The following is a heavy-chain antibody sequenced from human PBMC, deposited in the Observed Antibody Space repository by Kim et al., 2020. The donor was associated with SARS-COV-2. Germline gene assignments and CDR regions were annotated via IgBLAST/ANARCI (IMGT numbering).Heavy chain of an antibody. CDR1: GGSISSSSYY. V-gene: IGHV4-39*01. J-gene: IGHJ4*02. CDR3: ARHRRAFFGSGSYPDY. Sequence: SETLSLTCTVSGGSISSSSYYWGWIRQPPGKGLEWIGNIYYSGTTYYNPSLKSRVTISVDTSKNHFSLKLSSVTAADTAVYFCARHRRAFFGSGSYPDYWGQGTLVTVSS. CDR2: IYYSGTT. D-gene: IGHD3-10*01.